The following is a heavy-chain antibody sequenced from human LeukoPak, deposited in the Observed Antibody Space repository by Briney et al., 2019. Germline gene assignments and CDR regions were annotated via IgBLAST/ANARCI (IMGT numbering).Heavy chain of an antibody. CDR1: GYTFTGYY. Sequence: GASVKVSCKASGYTFTGYYMHWVRQAPGQGLEWMGWINPNSGGTNYAQKFQGRVTMTRDTSISTAYMELSRLRSDDTAVYYCARGGEVTMVRGVSGAYYGMDVWGQGTTVTVSS. CDR3: ARGGEVTMVRGVSGAYYGMDV. V-gene: IGHV1-2*02. D-gene: IGHD3-10*01. CDR2: INPNSGGT. J-gene: IGHJ6*02.